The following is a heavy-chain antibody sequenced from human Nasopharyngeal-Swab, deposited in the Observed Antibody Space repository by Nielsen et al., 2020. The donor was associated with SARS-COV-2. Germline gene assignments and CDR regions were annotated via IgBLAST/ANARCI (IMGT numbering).Heavy chain of an antibody. Sequence: VRQMPGKGLEWVAVISYDGSNKYYADSVKGRFTISRDNSKNTLYLQMNSLRAEDTAVYYCAKDRWRSSSWYGNWFDPWGQGTLVTVSS. D-gene: IGHD6-13*01. J-gene: IGHJ5*02. CDR2: ISYDGSNK. V-gene: IGHV3-30*18. CDR3: AKDRWRSSSWYGNWFDP.